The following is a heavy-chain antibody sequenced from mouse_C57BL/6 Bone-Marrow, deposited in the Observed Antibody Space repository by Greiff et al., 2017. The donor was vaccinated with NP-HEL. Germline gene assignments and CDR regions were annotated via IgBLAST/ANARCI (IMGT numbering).Heavy chain of an antibody. V-gene: IGHV1-81*01. CDR3: ARDRVWLHGGDYAMDY. Sequence: QVQLQQSGAELARPGASVKLSCKASGYTFTSYGISWVKQRTGQGLEWIGEIYPRSGNTYYNEKFKGKATLTADKSSSTAYMELRSLTSEDSAVYFCARDRVWLHGGDYAMDYWGQGTSVTVSS. CDR1: GYTFTSYG. CDR2: IYPRSGNT. J-gene: IGHJ4*01. D-gene: IGHD2-10*02.